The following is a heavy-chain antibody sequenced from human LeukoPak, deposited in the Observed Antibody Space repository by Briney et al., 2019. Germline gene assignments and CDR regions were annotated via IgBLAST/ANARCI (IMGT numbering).Heavy chain of an antibody. Sequence: SETLSFTCTVSGGSVNSGNYYWSWIRQPPGKGLEWIGEIYYSGSTNYNPSLKSRVTISPDTSKSQFSLKVSSVTAADTAVYYCARRGGSGRSFDSWGQGTLVTVSS. CDR3: ARRGGSGRSFDS. V-gene: IGHV4-61*01. J-gene: IGHJ4*02. D-gene: IGHD3-10*01. CDR2: IYYSGST. CDR1: GGSVNSGNYY.